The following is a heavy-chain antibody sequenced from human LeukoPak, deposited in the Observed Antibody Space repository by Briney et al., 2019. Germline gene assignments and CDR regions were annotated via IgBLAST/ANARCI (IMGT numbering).Heavy chain of an antibody. V-gene: IGHV4-59*01. CDR1: GDSITDNY. Sequence: SETLSLTCTVSGDSITDNYWGWIRQTPGRGLEWIAWIYHTRTNGNNPSLNGRVAVSMDTSENQISLKLSTATAADTALYYCARVYCSGGVCWSTAGFDLWGQGTPVTVSS. J-gene: IGHJ5*02. D-gene: IGHD2-8*02. CDR3: ARVYCSGGVCWSTAGFDL. CDR2: IYHTRTN.